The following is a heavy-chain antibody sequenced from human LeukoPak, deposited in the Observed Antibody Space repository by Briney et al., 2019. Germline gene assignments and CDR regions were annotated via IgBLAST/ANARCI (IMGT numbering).Heavy chain of an antibody. CDR1: EFSVGSNY. Sequence: GGSLRLSCAASEFSVGSNYMTWVRQAPGKGLEWVSLIYSGGSTYYADSVKGRFTISRDNSKNTLYLQMNSLRAEDTAVYYCARGPWLNDYGDYPDYWGQGTLVTVSS. V-gene: IGHV3-66*01. CDR3: ARGPWLNDYGDYPDY. J-gene: IGHJ4*02. CDR2: IYSGGST. D-gene: IGHD4-17*01.